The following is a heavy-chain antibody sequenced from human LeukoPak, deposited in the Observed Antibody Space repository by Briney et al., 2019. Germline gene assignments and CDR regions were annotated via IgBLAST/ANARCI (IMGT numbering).Heavy chain of an antibody. CDR2: ISSSSSYT. D-gene: IGHD3-16*01. CDR1: GFTFSGYY. CDR3: ARGGDFFDY. V-gene: IGHV3-11*06. J-gene: IGHJ4*02. Sequence: PGGSLRLSCAASGFTFSGYYMSWIRQAPGKGLEWVSYISSSSSYTNYADSVKGRFTISRDNAKNSLYQQMNSRRAEDTAVYYCARGGDFFDYWGQGTLVTVSS.